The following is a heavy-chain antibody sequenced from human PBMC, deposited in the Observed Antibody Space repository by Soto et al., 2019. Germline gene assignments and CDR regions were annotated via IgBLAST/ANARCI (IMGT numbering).Heavy chain of an antibody. D-gene: IGHD3-16*02. CDR3: ARVSILPHYYSYGMDV. CDR2: IIPIFGTA. J-gene: IGHJ6*02. V-gene: IGHV1-69*13. Sequence: SVKVSCKTSGGTFSSYAINWVRQAPGQGLEWMGGIIPIFGTANYAQKFQGRVTITAEESTSTAYMELSSLRSEDTAVYYCARVSILPHYYSYGMDVWGQGTTVTVSS. CDR1: GGTFSSYA.